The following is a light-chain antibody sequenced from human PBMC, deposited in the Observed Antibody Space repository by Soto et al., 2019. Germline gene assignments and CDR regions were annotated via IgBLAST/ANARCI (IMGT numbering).Light chain of an antibody. V-gene: IGKV1-39*01. CDR2: AAS. CDR3: QQSYSTPPWT. Sequence: DIQMTQSPSTLSASVGYRFTITCRASQSISRWLAWYQQKPGKAPKLLIYAASSLQSGVPSRFSGSGSGTDFTLTIRSLQPEDFATYYCQQSYSTPPWTFGQGTTVDIK. CDR1: QSISRW. J-gene: IGKJ1*01.